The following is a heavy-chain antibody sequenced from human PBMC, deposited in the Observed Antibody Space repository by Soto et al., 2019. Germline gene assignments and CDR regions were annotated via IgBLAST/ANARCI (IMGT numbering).Heavy chain of an antibody. CDR3: ARDHFYDSSGYPKN. Sequence: QVQLVESGGGVVQPGRSLRLSCAASGFTFSSYGMHWVRQAPGKGLEWVAVIWYDGSNKYYADSVKGRFTISRDNSKNTLYLQMNSLRAEDTAVYYCARDHFYDSSGYPKNWGKGTLVTVSS. D-gene: IGHD3-22*01. V-gene: IGHV3-33*01. CDR2: IWYDGSNK. CDR1: GFTFSSYG. J-gene: IGHJ4*02.